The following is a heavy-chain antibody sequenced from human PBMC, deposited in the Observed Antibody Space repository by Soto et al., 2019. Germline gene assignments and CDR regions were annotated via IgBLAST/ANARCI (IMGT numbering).Heavy chain of an antibody. V-gene: IGHV3-15*01. CDR1: GFTFSNAW. J-gene: IGHJ6*02. Sequence: SGGSLRLSCAASGFTFSNAWMSWVRQAPGKGLEWVGRIKSKTDGGTTDYAAPVKGRFTISRDDSKNTLYLQMNSLKTEDTAVYYCTTGMYSSSSGVGSGYYYYGMDVWGQGTTVTVSS. D-gene: IGHD6-6*01. CDR3: TTGMYSSSSGVGSGYYYYGMDV. CDR2: IKSKTDGGTT.